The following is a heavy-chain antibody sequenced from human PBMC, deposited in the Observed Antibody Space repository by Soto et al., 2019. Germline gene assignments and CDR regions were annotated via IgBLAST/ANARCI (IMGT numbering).Heavy chain of an antibody. V-gene: IGHV4-31*03. Sequence: SDTLSLTCTVSGGSISSVGDYWSWIRQHPGKGLEWIGYIYYSGSTYYNPSLKSRVTISVDTSKNQFSLKLSSVTAADTAVYYCARALLWFGELGPIGYGMDVWGQGTTVTVSS. CDR1: GGSISSVGDY. CDR3: ARALLWFGELGPIGYGMDV. D-gene: IGHD3-10*01. CDR2: IYYSGST. J-gene: IGHJ6*02.